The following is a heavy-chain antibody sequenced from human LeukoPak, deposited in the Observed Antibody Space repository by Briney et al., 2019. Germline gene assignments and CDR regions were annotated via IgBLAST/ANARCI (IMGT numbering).Heavy chain of an antibody. V-gene: IGHV4-39*01. D-gene: IGHD5-12*01. Sequence: SETLSLTCTVSGGSISSSSYYWGWIRQPPGKGLEWIGSIYYSGSTYYNPSLKSRVTISVDTSKNQFSLKLSSVTAADTAVYYCARQLVDIVATIYEYYFDYWGQGTLVTVSS. CDR2: IYYSGST. J-gene: IGHJ4*02. CDR3: ARQLVDIVATIYEYYFDY. CDR1: GGSISSSSYY.